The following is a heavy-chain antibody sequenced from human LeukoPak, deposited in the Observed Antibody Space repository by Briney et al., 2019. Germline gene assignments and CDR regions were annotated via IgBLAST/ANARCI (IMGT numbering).Heavy chain of an antibody. Sequence: PSQTLSLTCTVSGGSISSGGYYWSWIRQQPGKGLEWIGYIYYSGSTYYNPSLKSRVTISVDTSKNQFSLKLSSVTAADTAVYYCAGGGYYYGSGRLSYYYYYMDVWGKGTTVTVSS. CDR3: AGGGYYYGSGRLSYYYYYMDV. V-gene: IGHV4-31*03. J-gene: IGHJ6*03. CDR2: IYYSGST. D-gene: IGHD3-10*01. CDR1: GGSISSGGYY.